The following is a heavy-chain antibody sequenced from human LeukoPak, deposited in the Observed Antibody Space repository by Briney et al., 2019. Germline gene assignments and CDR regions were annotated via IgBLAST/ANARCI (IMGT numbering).Heavy chain of an antibody. CDR1: GFKFETYN. V-gene: IGHV3-21*01. J-gene: IGHJ3*02. CDR2: IRSYSSYI. CDR3: ARRSAARDGFDI. D-gene: IGHD6-6*01. Sequence: PGGSLRLSCAASGFKFETYNFNWVRQAPGKGLEWVATIRSYSSYIHYGDSVKGRFTISRDDAKKSLYLQMNSLKAEDTAVYYCARRSAARDGFDIWGQGTMVTVSS.